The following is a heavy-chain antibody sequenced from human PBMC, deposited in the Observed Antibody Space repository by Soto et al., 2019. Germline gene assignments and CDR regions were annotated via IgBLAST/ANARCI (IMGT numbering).Heavy chain of an antibody. Sequence: SETLSLTCTVSGGSIKSDYYWTWVRQPPGGGLEWMGYKYYSGATDSDPSLRRRVSFSVDMSKNQFSLNLTSVTVADTAVYYCARGGPNYFYYGLDVWGQGIPVTVSS. V-gene: IGHV4-30-4*01. CDR1: GGSIKSDYY. CDR2: KYYSGAT. D-gene: IGHD3-16*01. J-gene: IGHJ6*02. CDR3: ARGGPNYFYYGLDV.